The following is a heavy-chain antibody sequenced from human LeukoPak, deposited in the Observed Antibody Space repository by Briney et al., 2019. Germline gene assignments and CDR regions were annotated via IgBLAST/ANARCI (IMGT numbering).Heavy chain of an antibody. V-gene: IGHV1-18*01. CDR1: GYTFTSYG. CDR2: ISAYNGNT. Sequence: ASVKVSCXASGYTFTSYGISWVRQAPGQGLEWMAWISAYNGNTNYAQKVQGRVTMTTDTSTNTAYMELRSLRSGDTAVYYCARDFGYYGSGRYFEYWGQGTLVTVSS. J-gene: IGHJ4*02. D-gene: IGHD3-10*01. CDR3: ARDFGYYGSGRYFEY.